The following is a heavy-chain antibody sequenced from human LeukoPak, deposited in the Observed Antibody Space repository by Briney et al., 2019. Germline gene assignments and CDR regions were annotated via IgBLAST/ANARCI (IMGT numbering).Heavy chain of an antibody. CDR2: INHNSGGT. Sequence: ASVKVSCKAFGYTLTDYYMHWVRQAPGQGLEWMGRINHNSGGTNYAQKFQGRVTMTRDTSISTVYMELSRLRSDDTAVYYCAREGYYESSGYYEYWGQGTLVTVS. CDR1: GYTLTDYY. J-gene: IGHJ4*02. CDR3: AREGYYESSGYYEY. V-gene: IGHV1-2*06. D-gene: IGHD3-22*01.